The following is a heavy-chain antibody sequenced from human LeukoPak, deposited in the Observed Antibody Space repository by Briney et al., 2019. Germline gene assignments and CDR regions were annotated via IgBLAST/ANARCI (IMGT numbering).Heavy chain of an antibody. V-gene: IGHV1-18*01. D-gene: IGHD4-17*01. CDR1: GYTFTSYG. CDR2: ISAYNGNT. CDR3: ARVVDHDYGDYYLDY. Sequence: ASMKVSCKASGYTFTSYGISWVRQAPGQGLEWMGWISAYNGNTNYAQKFQGRVTMTRDTSISTAYMELSRLRPDDTAVYYCARVVDHDYGDYYLDYWGQGTLVTVSS. J-gene: IGHJ4*02.